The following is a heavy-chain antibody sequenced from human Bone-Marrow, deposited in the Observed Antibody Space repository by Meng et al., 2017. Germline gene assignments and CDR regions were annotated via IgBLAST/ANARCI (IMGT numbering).Heavy chain of an antibody. CDR1: GFTFNSYE. Sequence: GESLKISCVVSGFTFNSYELNWVRQAPGKGLEWISYISSSGSAISYADSVKGRFTISRDNTKNSLFLQMSSLRDEDTAVYYCAKLLILDYGDNGDYWGQGTLVTVSS. CDR2: ISSSGSAI. CDR3: AKLLILDYGDNGDY. V-gene: IGHV3-48*03. D-gene: IGHD4-17*01. J-gene: IGHJ4*02.